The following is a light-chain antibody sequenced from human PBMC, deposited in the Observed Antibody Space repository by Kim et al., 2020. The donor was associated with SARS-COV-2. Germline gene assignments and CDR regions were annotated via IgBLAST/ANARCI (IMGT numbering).Light chain of an antibody. J-gene: IGKJ4*01. CDR2: DAS. CDR3: QQYNGYVIT. Sequence: DIQMTQSPSTLSASVGDRVTITCRASQSINGWLPWYQQKPGKAPNLLIYDASSLESGVPSRFSGSGSGTEFTLTISSLQPDDFATYYCQQYNGYVITFGGGTKVDIK. CDR1: QSINGW. V-gene: IGKV1-5*01.